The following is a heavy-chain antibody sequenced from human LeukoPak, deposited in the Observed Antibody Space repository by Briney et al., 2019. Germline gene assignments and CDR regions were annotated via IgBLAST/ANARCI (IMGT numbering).Heavy chain of an antibody. D-gene: IGHD6-19*01. J-gene: IGHJ6*02. CDR1: GFTFSSYG. V-gene: IGHV3-30*02. CDR3: ARDLTVAGKAPYYYGMDV. CDR2: IRYDGSNK. Sequence: GGSLRLSCAASGFTFSSYGMHWVRQAPGKGLEWVAFIRYDGSNKYYADSVKGRFTISRDNAKNSLYLQMNSLRAEDTAVYYCARDLTVAGKAPYYYGMDVWGQGTTVTVSS.